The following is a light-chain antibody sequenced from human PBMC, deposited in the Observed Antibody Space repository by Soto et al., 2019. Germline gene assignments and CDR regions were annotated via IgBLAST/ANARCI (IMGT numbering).Light chain of an antibody. V-gene: IGKV1-5*03. CDR3: LQHYFYSWT. J-gene: IGKJ1*01. CDR1: QTISSW. Sequence: DIQMTHSPSSLSSSVVYRVTITCRASQTISSWLAWYQQKPGKAPKLLIYKASTLKSGVPSRFSGRGSGTEFTLTINNLQPEDVATYYCLQHYFYSWTFGQGTKVDIK. CDR2: KAS.